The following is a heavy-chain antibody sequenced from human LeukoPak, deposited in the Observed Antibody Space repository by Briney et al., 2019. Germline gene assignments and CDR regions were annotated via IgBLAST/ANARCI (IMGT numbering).Heavy chain of an antibody. Sequence: SETLSLTCAVSGYSISSGYYWGWIRQPPGKGLEWIGSIYHSGSTYYSPSLKSRVTISVDTSKNQFSLKLSSVTAADTAVYYCARGLRWRHFDYWGQGTLVTVSS. CDR2: IYHSGST. CDR1: GYSISSGYY. J-gene: IGHJ4*02. D-gene: IGHD4-23*01. V-gene: IGHV4-38-2*01. CDR3: ARGLRWRHFDY.